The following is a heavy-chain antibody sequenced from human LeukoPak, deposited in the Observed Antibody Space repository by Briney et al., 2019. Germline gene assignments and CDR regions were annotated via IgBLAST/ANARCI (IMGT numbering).Heavy chain of an antibody. Sequence: SETLSLTCTVSGGSISSSSYYWGWIRQPPGKGLEWIGSIYSSGSTYYNPSLKSRVSISVDTSKNHFSLKLSSVTAADTAVFYCARHESSGYYDALHIWGRGTMVTVSS. V-gene: IGHV4-39*01. CDR2: IYSSGST. CDR1: GGSISSSSYY. CDR3: ARHESSGYYDALHI. D-gene: IGHD3-22*01. J-gene: IGHJ3*02.